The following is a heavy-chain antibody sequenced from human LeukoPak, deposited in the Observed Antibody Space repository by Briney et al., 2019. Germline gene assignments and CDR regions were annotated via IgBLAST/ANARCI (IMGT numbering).Heavy chain of an antibody. V-gene: IGHV4-34*01. CDR1: GGSFSDYY. CDR2: INHSGST. Sequence: PSETLSLTCAVYGGSFSDYYWSWIRQPPGKGLEWIGEINHSGSTNYNSSLKSRVTISVDTSKNQFSLKLSSVTAADTAVYYCARGKYYYGNWGQGTLVTVSS. D-gene: IGHD3-10*01. J-gene: IGHJ4*02. CDR3: ARGKYYYGN.